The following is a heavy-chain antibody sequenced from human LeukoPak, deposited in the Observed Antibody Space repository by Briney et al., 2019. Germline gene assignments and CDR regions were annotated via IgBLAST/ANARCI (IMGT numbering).Heavy chain of an antibody. CDR1: GFTFSISW. Sequence: GGSLRLSCVTSGFTFSISWMSWVRQAPGKGLEWVASINPDGSTRHHVDSVKGRFTISRDNAKKSLSLQMGALRAEDTAVYFCAKLLGTATRYDYWGLGTLVIVSS. V-gene: IGHV3-7*01. CDR2: INPDGSTR. J-gene: IGHJ4*02. CDR3: AKLLGTATRYDY. D-gene: IGHD1-7*01.